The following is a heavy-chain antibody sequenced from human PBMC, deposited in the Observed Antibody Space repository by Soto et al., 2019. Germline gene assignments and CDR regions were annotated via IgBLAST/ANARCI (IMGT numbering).Heavy chain of an antibody. V-gene: IGHV3-33*01. Sequence: GESLKISCAASGFTFSSYGMHWVRQAPGKGLEWVAVIWYDGSNKYYADSVKGRFTISRDNSKNTLYLQMNSLRAEDTAVYYCARDPRHTLHDKIVGALLYYFDYWGQGTLVTVSS. CDR3: ARDPRHTLHDKIVGALLYYFDY. CDR2: IWYDGSNK. D-gene: IGHD1-26*01. CDR1: GFTFSSYG. J-gene: IGHJ4*02.